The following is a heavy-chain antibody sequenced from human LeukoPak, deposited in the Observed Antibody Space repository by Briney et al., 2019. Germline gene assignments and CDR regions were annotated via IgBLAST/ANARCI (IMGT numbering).Heavy chain of an antibody. CDR1: GFTFSSYG. J-gene: IGHJ4*02. Sequence: GGSLRLSCAASGFTFSSYGMHWVRQAPGKGLEWVAVIWYDGSNKYYADSVKGRFTISRDNSKNTLYLQMNSLRAEDTAVYYCARDASITMIVPGLFDYWGQGTLVTVSS. CDR2: IWYDGSNK. D-gene: IGHD3-22*01. CDR3: ARDASITMIVPGLFDY. V-gene: IGHV3-33*01.